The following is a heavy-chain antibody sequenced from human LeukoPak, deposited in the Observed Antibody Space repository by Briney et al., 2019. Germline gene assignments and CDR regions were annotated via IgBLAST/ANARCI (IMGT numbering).Heavy chain of an antibody. D-gene: IGHD3-22*01. CDR2: ISYDGSNK. J-gene: IGHJ4*02. CDR3: ARVPYDSSGYDY. Sequence: GGSLRLSCAASGFTFSSYAMHWVRQAPGKGLEWVAVISYDGSNKYYADSVKGRFTISRDNSKNTLYLQMNSLRAEDTAVYYCARVPYDSSGYDYWGQGTPVTVSS. V-gene: IGHV3-30*04. CDR1: GFTFSSYA.